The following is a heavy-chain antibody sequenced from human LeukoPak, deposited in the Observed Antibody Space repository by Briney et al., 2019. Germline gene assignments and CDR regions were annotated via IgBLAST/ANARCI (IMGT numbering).Heavy chain of an antibody. Sequence: ASVKVSCKASGYTFTGYYMHWVRQAPGQGLEWMGWINPNSGGTNYAQKFQGRVTMTRDTSISTAYMELSRLRSDDTAVYYCARERYCSSTSCYASFDYWGQGTRVTVSS. CDR2: INPNSGGT. CDR3: ARERYCSSTSCYASFDY. CDR1: GYTFTGYY. D-gene: IGHD2-2*01. V-gene: IGHV1-2*02. J-gene: IGHJ4*02.